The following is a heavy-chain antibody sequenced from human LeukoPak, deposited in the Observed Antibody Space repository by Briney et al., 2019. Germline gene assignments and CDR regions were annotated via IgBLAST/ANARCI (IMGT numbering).Heavy chain of an antibody. CDR2: ISGSGGST. Sequence: GGALLHSCGGPRVHLCNHVLRRGPQAPGKGLEWVSAISGSGGSTYYADSVKGRFTISRDNSKNTLYLQMNSLRAEDTAVYYCAKGAYPWGQGTLVTVSS. CDR1: VHLCNHV. V-gene: IGHV3-23*01. J-gene: IGHJ5*02. CDR3: AKGAYP.